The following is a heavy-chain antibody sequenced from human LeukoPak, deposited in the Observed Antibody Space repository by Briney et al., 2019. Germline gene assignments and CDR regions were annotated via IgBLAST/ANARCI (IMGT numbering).Heavy chain of an antibody. CDR1: GFTFYSYS. CDR3: ARPPPPTSGYDTPPDY. J-gene: IGHJ4*02. Sequence: NAGGSLRLSCAASGFTFYSYSMNWVRQAPGKGLEWVSSITSTSSYIYYADSVKGRFTISRDNAKNSLYLQMNSLRDEDTAVYYCARPPPPTSGYDTPPDYWGQGTLVTVSS. V-gene: IGHV3-21*01. CDR2: ITSTSSYI. D-gene: IGHD5-12*01.